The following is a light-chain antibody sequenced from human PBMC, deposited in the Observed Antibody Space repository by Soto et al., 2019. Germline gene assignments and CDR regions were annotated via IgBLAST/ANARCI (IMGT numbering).Light chain of an antibody. CDR2: GGS. Sequence: EIVLTQSPVTLSMSPGERATLSCRASQSVKNNLAWYQQKPGQTPRLLIYGGSTRATGLPARFSGSGSGTDFTLTISSLQSEDFAVYYCQQYNNWPVTFGQGTKVEIK. CDR1: QSVKNN. CDR3: QQYNNWPVT. J-gene: IGKJ1*01. V-gene: IGKV3-15*01.